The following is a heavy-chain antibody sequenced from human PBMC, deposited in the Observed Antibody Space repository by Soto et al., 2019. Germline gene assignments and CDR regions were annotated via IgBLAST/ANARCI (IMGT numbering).Heavy chain of an antibody. CDR3: AKSRHTGDDILTGYSLVYMDG. V-gene: IGHV3-23*01. CDR1: GFTFSSYA. J-gene: IGHJ6*03. D-gene: IGHD3-9*01. Sequence: GGSLRLSCAASGFTFSSYAMSWVRQAPGKGLEWVSAISGSGGSTYYADSVKGRFTISRDNSKNTLYLQMDSLRAEDTAVYYCAKSRHTGDDILTGYSLVYMDGWGKGNTVTFSS. CDR2: ISGSGGST.